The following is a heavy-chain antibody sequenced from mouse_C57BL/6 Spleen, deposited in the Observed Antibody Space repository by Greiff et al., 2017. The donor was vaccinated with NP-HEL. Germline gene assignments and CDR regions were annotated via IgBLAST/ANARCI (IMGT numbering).Heavy chain of an antibody. CDR3: ARYRYYGSSYFDY. CDR1: GFTFTDYY. J-gene: IGHJ2*01. Sequence: EVHLVESGGGLVQPGGSLSLSCAASGFTFTDYYMSWVRQPPGKALEWLGFIRNKANGYTTEYSASVKGRFTISRDNSQSILYLQMNALRAEDSATYYYARYRYYGSSYFDYWGQGTTLTVSS. D-gene: IGHD1-1*01. CDR2: IRNKANGYTT. V-gene: IGHV7-3*01.